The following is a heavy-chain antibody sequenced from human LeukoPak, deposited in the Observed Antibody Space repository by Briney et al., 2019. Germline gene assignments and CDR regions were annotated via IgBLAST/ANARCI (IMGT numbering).Heavy chain of an antibody. CDR2: IYTSGST. J-gene: IGHJ4*02. CDR1: GGSISSYY. V-gene: IGHV4-4*09. D-gene: IGHD5-24*01. Sequence: SETLSLTCTVSGGSISSYYWSWIRQPPGKGLEWIGYIYTSGSTNYNPSLKSRVTISVDTSKNQFSLKLSSVTAADTAVYYCAAILDGYHYFRWGQGNLVTVSS. CDR3: AAILDGYHYFR.